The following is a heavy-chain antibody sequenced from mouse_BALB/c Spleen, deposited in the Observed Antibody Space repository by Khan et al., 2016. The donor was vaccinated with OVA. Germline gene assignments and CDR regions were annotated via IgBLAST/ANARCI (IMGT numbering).Heavy chain of an antibody. CDR1: GYSITSGYA. Sequence: EVQRVESGPGLVKPSQSLSLTCTVTGYSITSGYAWNWIRQFPGNKLEWMGYISYSGDTSYNPSLKSRISITRDTSKNQFFLQLNSVTTEDTATYSCARGNYYGYYFDYWGQGTPLTVSS. CDR3: ARGNYYGYYFDY. V-gene: IGHV3-2*02. D-gene: IGHD1-1*01. J-gene: IGHJ2*01. CDR2: ISYSGDT.